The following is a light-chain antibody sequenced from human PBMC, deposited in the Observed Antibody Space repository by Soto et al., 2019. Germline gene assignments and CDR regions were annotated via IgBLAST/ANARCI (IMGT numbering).Light chain of an antibody. CDR3: QQSDSTPRT. CDR2: KAS. CDR1: QTISSW. J-gene: IGKJ1*01. Sequence: DIQMTQSPSTLSGSVGDRVTITCRASQTISSWLAWYQQKPGKAPKLLIYKASTLKSGVPSRFSGSGSGTDFTLTISSLQPEDFATYYCQQSDSTPRTCGQGTKVDIK. V-gene: IGKV1-5*03.